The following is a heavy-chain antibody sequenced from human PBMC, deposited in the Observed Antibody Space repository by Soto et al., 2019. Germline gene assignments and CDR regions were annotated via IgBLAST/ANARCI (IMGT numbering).Heavy chain of an antibody. D-gene: IGHD6-19*01. CDR3: ARGQWLVHLWCWFDP. CDR1: GGSISSSSYY. Sequence: SETLSLTCTVSGGSISSSSYYWGWIRQPPGKGLEWIGSIYYSGSTYYNPSLKSRVTISVDTSKNQFSLKLSSVTAADTAVYYCARGQWLVHLWCWFDPWGQGTLVTVSS. V-gene: IGHV4-39*01. J-gene: IGHJ5*02. CDR2: IYYSGST.